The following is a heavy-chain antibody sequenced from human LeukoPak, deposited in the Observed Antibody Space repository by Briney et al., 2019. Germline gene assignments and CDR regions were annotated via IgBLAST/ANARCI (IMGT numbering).Heavy chain of an antibody. CDR1: GFTVSSNY. V-gene: IGHV3-66*01. D-gene: IGHD7-27*01. Sequence: GGSLRLSCAASGFTVSSNYMSWVRQAPREGLEWVSVIYSGGNTYYADSVKGRFTISRDNSKNILNLQMNSLKTEDTAVYYCTTDPPSNWGSRGGGYWGQGTLVTVSS. CDR2: IYSGGNT. CDR3: TTDPPSNWGSRGGGY. J-gene: IGHJ4*02.